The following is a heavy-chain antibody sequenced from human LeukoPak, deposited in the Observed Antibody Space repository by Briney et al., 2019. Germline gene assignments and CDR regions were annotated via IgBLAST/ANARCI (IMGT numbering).Heavy chain of an antibody. J-gene: IGHJ4*02. Sequence: SETLSLTCTISGGSITSGSYYWAWIRQSPGTGLEWIGSIFQTGTTYYNPSLKGRATISVDTSKKQFSLKLSSVTAADTAVYYCARGRIQLWLGYWGQGTLVTVYS. D-gene: IGHD5-18*01. CDR1: GGSITSGSYY. CDR2: IFQTGTT. CDR3: ARGRIQLWLGY. V-gene: IGHV4-39*07.